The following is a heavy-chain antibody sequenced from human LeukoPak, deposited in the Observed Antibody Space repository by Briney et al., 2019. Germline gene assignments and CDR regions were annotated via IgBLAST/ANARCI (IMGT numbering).Heavy chain of an antibody. D-gene: IGHD6-19*01. CDR2: ISNNGGST. CDR1: GFKFSDFA. J-gene: IGHJ4*02. CDR3: AKDLGSGWYYFDC. Sequence: GGSLRLSCPSSGFKFSDFAMNWVRQAPGKGLEWVSSISNNGGSTYYYADSVKGRFTISRDNSKNTLFLQMNSLRAEDTAVYYCAKDLGSGWYYFDCWGQGTLVTVSS. V-gene: IGHV3-23*01.